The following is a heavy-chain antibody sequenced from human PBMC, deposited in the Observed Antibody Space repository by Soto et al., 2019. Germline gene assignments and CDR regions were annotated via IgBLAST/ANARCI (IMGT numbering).Heavy chain of an antibody. Sequence: QVQLVESGGGVVQPGRSLRLSCAAPGFPFTSYGMHWVREGPDKGLEWVAIISYDGSDKDYADSVKGRFTISRDNSKNPLYLQMNSLRPEDTALYYCVGGQYYFDYRGQGTLVIVSS. CDR2: ISYDGSDK. CDR3: VGGQYYFDY. J-gene: IGHJ4*02. V-gene: IGHV3-30*03. CDR1: GFPFTSYG. D-gene: IGHD3-10*01.